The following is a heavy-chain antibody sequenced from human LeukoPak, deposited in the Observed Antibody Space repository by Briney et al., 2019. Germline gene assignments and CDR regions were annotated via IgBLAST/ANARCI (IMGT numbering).Heavy chain of an antibody. CDR1: GFTFSSYG. CDR3: ARGMYDFRSGYSATTDAFDI. J-gene: IGHJ3*02. D-gene: IGHD3-3*01. V-gene: IGHV3-33*01. CDR2: IWYDGSNK. Sequence: GGSLRLSCAASGFTFSSYGMHWVRQAPGKGLEWVAVIWYDGSNKYYADSVKGRFTISRDNSKNTLYLQMNSLRAEGTAVYYCARGMYDFRSGYSATTDAFDIWGQGTMVTVSS.